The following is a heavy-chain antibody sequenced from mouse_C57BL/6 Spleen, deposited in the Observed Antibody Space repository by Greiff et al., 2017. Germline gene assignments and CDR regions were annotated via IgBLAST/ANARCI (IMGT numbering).Heavy chain of an antibody. J-gene: IGHJ4*01. CDR2: IYPGNSDT. CDR1: GYTFTSYW. CDR3: TRYYYGSSYGYYAMDY. V-gene: IGHV1-5*01. D-gene: IGHD1-1*01. Sequence: VQLQQSGTVLARPGASVKMSCKTSGYTFTSYWMHWVKQRPGQGLEWIGAIYPGNSDTSYNQKFKGKAKLTAVTSASTAYMELSSLTNEDSAVXYCTRYYYGSSYGYYAMDYWGQGTSVTVSS.